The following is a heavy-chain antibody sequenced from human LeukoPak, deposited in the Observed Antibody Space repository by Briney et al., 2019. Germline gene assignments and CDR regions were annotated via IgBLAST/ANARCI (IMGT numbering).Heavy chain of an antibody. Sequence: PSETLSLTCSVSGVSISSHYWSWIRQPAGEGLEWIGRIYTSGSTNYNPFLNSRVTISVDKSKNHLSLNLSSVTAADTAFYYCARDWRYCSVGSCSYYFDYWGQGARVTVSS. V-gene: IGHV4-4*07. CDR2: IYTSGST. CDR3: ARDWRYCSVGSCSYYFDY. D-gene: IGHD2-15*01. CDR1: GVSISSHY. J-gene: IGHJ4*02.